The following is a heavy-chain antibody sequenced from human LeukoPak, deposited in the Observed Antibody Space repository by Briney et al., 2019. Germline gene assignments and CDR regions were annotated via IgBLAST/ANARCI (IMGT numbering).Heavy chain of an antibody. J-gene: IGHJ4*02. CDR3: ATSPRLQLWSSSHY. Sequence: GGSLRLSCAASGFTFSSYAMNWVRQAPGKGLEWVSTISGSGASTYYADSVKVRFAISRDNAKNTLYLQMNSLRAEDTAVYYCATSPRLQLWSSSHYWGQGTLVTVSS. D-gene: IGHD5-18*01. CDR2: ISGSGAST. CDR1: GFTFSSYA. V-gene: IGHV3-23*01.